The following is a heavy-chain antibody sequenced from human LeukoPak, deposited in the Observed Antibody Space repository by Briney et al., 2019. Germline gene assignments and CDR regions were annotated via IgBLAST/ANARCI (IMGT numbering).Heavy chain of an antibody. J-gene: IGHJ3*02. D-gene: IGHD3/OR15-3a*01. CDR2: IYSGGST. CDR3: AREGLDYLRAFDI. CDR1: GFTVSSNY. Sequence: GGSLRLSCAASGFTVSSNYMSCVRHAPGEGLEWVLVIYSGGSTYYADSVKGRFTISRDNSKNTLYLQMNSLRAEDTAVYYCAREGLDYLRAFDIWGQGTMVTVSS. V-gene: IGHV3-53*01.